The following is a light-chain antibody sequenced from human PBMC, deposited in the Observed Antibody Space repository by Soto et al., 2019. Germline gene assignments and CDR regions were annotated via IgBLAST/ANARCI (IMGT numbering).Light chain of an antibody. CDR1: QSLLHSDGYNY. CDR3: MQALQTPWT. J-gene: IGKJ1*01. Sequence: DIVMTQSPRSLPVTPGEPASISCRSSQSLLHSDGYNYLDWYLQKPGQSPQLLICLGSNRASGVPDRFSGNGSGTDFTLTISRVEAEDFGVYYCMQALQTPWTFGQGTQVEVK. V-gene: IGKV2-28*01. CDR2: LGS.